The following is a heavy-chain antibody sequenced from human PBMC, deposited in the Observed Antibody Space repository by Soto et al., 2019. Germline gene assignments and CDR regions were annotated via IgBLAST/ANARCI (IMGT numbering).Heavy chain of an antibody. CDR2: INHSGST. CDR1: GGSFSGYY. CDR3: ARGKRTMTTVTTGDWFDP. D-gene: IGHD4-4*01. Sequence: SETLSLTCAVYGGSFSGYYWSWIRQPPGKGLEWIGEINHSGSTNYNPSLKSRVTISVDTSKNQFSLKLSSVTAADTAVYYCARGKRTMTTVTTGDWFDPWGQGTLVTVSS. V-gene: IGHV4-34*01. J-gene: IGHJ5*02.